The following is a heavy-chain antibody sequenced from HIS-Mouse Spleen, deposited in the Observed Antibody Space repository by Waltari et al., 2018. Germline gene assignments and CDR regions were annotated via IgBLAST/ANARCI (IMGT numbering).Heavy chain of an antibody. CDR2: INQIGST. Sequence: QVQLQQWGAGLLKPSETLSLTCAVYGGSFSGYYGSWIRQPPGTGLEWIGEINQIGSTNYNPSLKSRVTISVDTSKNQFSLKLSSVTAADTAVYYCARGREDIVVVVAATPPNWFDPWGQGTLVTVSS. CDR3: ARGREDIVVVVAATPPNWFDP. V-gene: IGHV4-34*01. CDR1: GGSFSGYY. D-gene: IGHD2-15*01. J-gene: IGHJ5*02.